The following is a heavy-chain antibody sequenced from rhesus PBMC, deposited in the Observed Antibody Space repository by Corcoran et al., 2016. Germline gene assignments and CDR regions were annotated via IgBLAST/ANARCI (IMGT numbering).Heavy chain of an antibody. J-gene: IGHJ4*01. CDR3: ARIIAAAGTFDY. V-gene: IGHV4S12*01. CDR1: GGSISSSNW. D-gene: IGHD6-31*01. CDR2: IYSNSEST. Sequence: VQLQESGPGLVKPSETLSLTCAVSGGSISSSNWWSWIRQPPGKGLEWIGGIYSNSESTNYNPSLKSRVTISKDTSKNQFSLKLSSGTAADTAVYYCARIIAAAGTFDYWGQGVLVTVSS.